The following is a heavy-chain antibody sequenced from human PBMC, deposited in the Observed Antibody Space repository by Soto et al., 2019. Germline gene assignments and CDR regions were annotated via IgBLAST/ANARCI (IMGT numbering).Heavy chain of an antibody. D-gene: IGHD3-16*01. J-gene: IGHJ4*02. V-gene: IGHV3-15*01. Sequence: GSLRLSCAASGFTFSNAWMTWVRQAPGKGLEWVGRIKSKTLGETTDYAAPVKGRFSISRDDSLNTLSLQMNSLKTEDTAVYYCATSAAVSGGLFDNWGQGTQVTVSS. CDR3: ATSAAVSGGLFDN. CDR2: IKSKTLGETT. CDR1: GFTFSNAW.